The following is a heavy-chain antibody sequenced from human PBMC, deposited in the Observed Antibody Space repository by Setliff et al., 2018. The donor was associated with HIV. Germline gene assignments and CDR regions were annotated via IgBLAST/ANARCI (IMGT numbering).Heavy chain of an antibody. J-gene: IGHJ4*02. Sequence: SETLSLTCAVYGGSFSDSNWSWIRQPPGKGLEWIGEINHSGSTNYNPSLKSRVTISVDTSKNQFSLKLSSVTAADTAVYYCARSPAAEGYWGQGTLVTVSS. D-gene: IGHD6-13*01. V-gene: IGHV4-34*01. CDR2: INHSGST. CDR3: ARSPAAEGY. CDR1: GGSFSDSN.